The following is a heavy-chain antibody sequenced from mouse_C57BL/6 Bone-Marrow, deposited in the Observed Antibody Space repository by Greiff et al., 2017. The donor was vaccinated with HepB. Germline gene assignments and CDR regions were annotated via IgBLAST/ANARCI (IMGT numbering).Heavy chain of an antibody. J-gene: IGHJ1*03. CDR1: GFNIKDDY. Sequence: EVQLQQSGAELVRPGASVKLSCTASGFNIKDDYMHWVKQRPEQGLEWIGWIDPENGDTEYASKFQGKATITADTSSNTAYLQLSSLTSEDTAVYYCTTSDYGFIYLWYFDVWGTGTTVTVSS. V-gene: IGHV14-4*01. CDR3: TTSDYGFIYLWYFDV. CDR2: IDPENGDT. D-gene: IGHD2-2*01.